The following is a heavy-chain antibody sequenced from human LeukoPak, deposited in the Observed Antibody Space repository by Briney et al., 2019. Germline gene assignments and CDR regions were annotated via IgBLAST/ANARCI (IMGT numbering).Heavy chain of an antibody. CDR2: IIPIFGTA. CDR3: ARGGLTGTPGSAFDI. V-gene: IGHV1-69*06. Sequence: ASVKVSCKASGGTFSSYAISWVRRAPGQGLEWMGGIIPIFGTANYAQKFQGRVTITADKSTSTAYMELSSLRSEDTAVYYCARGGLTGTPGSAFDIWGQETMVTVSS. CDR1: GGTFSSYA. D-gene: IGHD1-1*01. J-gene: IGHJ3*02.